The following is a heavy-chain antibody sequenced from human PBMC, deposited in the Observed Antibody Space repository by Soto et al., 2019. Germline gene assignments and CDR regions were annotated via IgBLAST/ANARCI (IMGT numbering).Heavy chain of an antibody. CDR3: AKDRREGGNSAFYFDF. V-gene: IGHV3-23*01. CDR1: GFKFSNYA. J-gene: IGHJ4*02. CDR2: ISATGGGT. D-gene: IGHD2-15*01. Sequence: GWSLRLSCAASGFKFSNYAMSWVRQAPGKGLEWVSLISATGGGTYCADSVKGRFTISRDNSQNTLYLQVHSLTAEDTAVYYCAKDRREGGNSAFYFDFWGQGAQVTASS.